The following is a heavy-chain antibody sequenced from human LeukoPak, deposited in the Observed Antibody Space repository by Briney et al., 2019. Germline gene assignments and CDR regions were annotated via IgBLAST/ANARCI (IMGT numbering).Heavy chain of an antibody. Sequence: PGGSLRLSCAASGFTFSSYGMHWVRQARGKGLEWVAIIWYDGSNKYYADSVKGRFTISRDNSKNTLYLQMNSLRAEDTAVYYCARGVMYYDSSGYLFDYWGQGILVTVSS. CDR3: ARGVMYYDSSGYLFDY. J-gene: IGHJ4*02. V-gene: IGHV3-33*01. CDR2: IWYDGSNK. CDR1: GFTFSSYG. D-gene: IGHD3-22*01.